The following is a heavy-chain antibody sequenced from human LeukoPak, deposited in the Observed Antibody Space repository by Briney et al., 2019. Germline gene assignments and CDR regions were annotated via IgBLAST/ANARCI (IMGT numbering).Heavy chain of an antibody. Sequence: GGSLRLSCAVSGFTFSHTWMSWVRQAPGKGLEWVGRIKSKADAGTTDYAAPVRGRFTISRDDSKNTLYLQMNSLKTEDTAVYYCATDGGSTGYYGRSDYWGQGTLVTVSS. J-gene: IGHJ4*02. D-gene: IGHD3-22*01. CDR3: ATDGGSTGYYGRSDY. CDR1: GFTFSHTW. CDR2: IKSKADAGTT. V-gene: IGHV3-15*01.